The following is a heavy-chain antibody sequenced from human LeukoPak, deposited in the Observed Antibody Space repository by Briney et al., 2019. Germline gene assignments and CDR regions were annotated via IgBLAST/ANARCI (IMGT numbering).Heavy chain of an antibody. D-gene: IGHD3-22*01. Sequence: ASETLSLTCAVSGGSISSGGYSWSWIRQPPGKGLEWIGYIYHSGSTYYNPSLKSRVTISVDRSKNQFSLKLSSVTAADTAVYYCARAEYDSSGYYFDYWGQGTLVTVSS. V-gene: IGHV4-30-2*01. CDR1: GGSISSGGYS. CDR3: ARAEYDSSGYYFDY. J-gene: IGHJ4*02. CDR2: IYHSGST.